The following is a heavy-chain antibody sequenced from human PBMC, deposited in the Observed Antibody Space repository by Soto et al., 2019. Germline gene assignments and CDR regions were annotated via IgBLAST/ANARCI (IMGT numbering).Heavy chain of an antibody. D-gene: IGHD1-26*01. CDR3: ARESKVGSLPYWFDP. CDR1: GGSISSGGYY. Sequence: QVQLQESGPGLVKPSQTLSLTCTVSGGSISSGGYYWSWIRQHPGKGLEWIGYIYYSGSTYYNPSLKGRVTISVDTSKNQFSLKLSSVTAADTAVYYCARESKVGSLPYWFDPWGQGTLVTVSS. CDR2: IYYSGST. V-gene: IGHV4-31*03. J-gene: IGHJ5*02.